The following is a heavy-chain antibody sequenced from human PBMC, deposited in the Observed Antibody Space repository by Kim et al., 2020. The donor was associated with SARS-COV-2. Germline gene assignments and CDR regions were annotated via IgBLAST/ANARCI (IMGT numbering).Heavy chain of an antibody. V-gene: IGHV4-59*09. CDR3: ARGGITIFGVVNAIDY. Sequence: LKRRVTISVDTSKNQFSLKLSSVTAADTAVYYCARGGITIFGVVNAIDYWGQGTLVTVSS. J-gene: IGHJ4*02. D-gene: IGHD3-3*01.